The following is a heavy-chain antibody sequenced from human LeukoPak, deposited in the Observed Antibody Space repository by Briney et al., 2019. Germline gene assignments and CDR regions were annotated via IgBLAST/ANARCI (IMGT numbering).Heavy chain of an antibody. CDR3: VRAGYSGYDFQVANLDS. Sequence: PGGSLRLSCAASGFTFSSYAMSWVRQAPGKGLGWVSAISGSGGSTYYADSVKGRFTISRDNSKNTLYLQMNSLRAGDTAVYYCVRAGYSGYDFQVANLDSWGQGILVTVSS. J-gene: IGHJ4*02. CDR1: GFTFSSYA. D-gene: IGHD5-12*01. V-gene: IGHV3-23*01. CDR2: ISGSGGST.